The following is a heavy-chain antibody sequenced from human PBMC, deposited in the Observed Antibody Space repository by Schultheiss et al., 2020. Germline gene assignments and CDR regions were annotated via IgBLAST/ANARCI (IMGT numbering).Heavy chain of an antibody. CDR2: ISPGDSNV. Sequence: GESLKISCKGSGYSFTSYWIGWVRQLPGKGLEWMAMISPGDSNVRYSPSFRGQVTVSVDKSINTAYLQWSSLEASDTAMYYCARGRLLSPGMCDYWGQGTLVTVSS. V-gene: IGHV5-51*01. CDR3: ARGRLLSPGMCDY. D-gene: IGHD2/OR15-2a*01. CDR1: GYSFTSYW. J-gene: IGHJ4*02.